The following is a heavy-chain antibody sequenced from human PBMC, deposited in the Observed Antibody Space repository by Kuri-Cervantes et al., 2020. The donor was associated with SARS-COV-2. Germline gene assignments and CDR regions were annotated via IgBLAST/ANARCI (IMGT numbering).Heavy chain of an antibody. CDR3: ARETSGYEYYFDY. Sequence: GGSLRLSCAASGFTFSDYYMSWIRQAPGKGLEWVSYISSSGSTIYYADSVKGRFTISRDNAKNSLYLQMNSLRAEGTAVYYCARETSGYEYYFDYWGQGTLVTVSS. V-gene: IGHV3-11*04. CDR2: ISSSGSTI. J-gene: IGHJ4*02. CDR1: GFTFSDYY. D-gene: IGHD5-12*01.